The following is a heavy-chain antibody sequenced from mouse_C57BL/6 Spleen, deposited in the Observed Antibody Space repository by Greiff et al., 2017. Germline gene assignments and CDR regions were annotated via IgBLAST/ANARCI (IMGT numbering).Heavy chain of an antibody. CDR3: ARSGYYGSSYWFAY. CDR1: GYAFSSYW. V-gene: IGHV1-80*01. D-gene: IGHD1-1*01. CDR2: IYPGDGDT. Sequence: QVQLKQSGAELVKPGASVKISCKASGYAFSSYWMNWVKQRPGKGLEWIGQIYPGDGDTNYNGKFKGKATLTADKSSSTAYMQLSSLTSEDSAVYFCARSGYYGSSYWFAYWGQGTLVTVSA. J-gene: IGHJ3*01.